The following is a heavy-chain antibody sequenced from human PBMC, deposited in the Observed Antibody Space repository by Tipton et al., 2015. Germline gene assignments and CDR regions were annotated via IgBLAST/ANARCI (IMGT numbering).Heavy chain of an antibody. CDR2: INTINGDT. D-gene: IGHD5-12*01. CDR1: GYTFTDYF. V-gene: IGHV1-2*02. J-gene: IGHJ4*02. CDR3: TRGGYDYSPMDY. Sequence: VQLVQSGAEVKKHGASVKVSCKASGYTFTDYFMHWVRQSPGQGLEWMGWINTINGDTNYAQKFQDRVTMTRDTSITTAYLELGSLRSDDTAVYYCTRGGYDYSPMDYWGQGALVIVSS.